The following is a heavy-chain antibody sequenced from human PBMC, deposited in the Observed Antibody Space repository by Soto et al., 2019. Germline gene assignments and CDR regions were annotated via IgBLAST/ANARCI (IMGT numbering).Heavy chain of an antibody. J-gene: IGHJ4*02. CDR3: ARAVAGTLDY. V-gene: IGHV4-34*01. CDR1: GGSFSGYY. Sequence: QVQLQQWGAGLLKPSETLSLTCAVYGGSFSGYYWSWIRQPPGKGLEWIGEINHSGSTNYNPSLKSRVTISVDTSKNQFSLKLSSVTAADTAVYYCARAVAGTLDYWGQGTLVTVSS. D-gene: IGHD6-19*01. CDR2: INHSGST.